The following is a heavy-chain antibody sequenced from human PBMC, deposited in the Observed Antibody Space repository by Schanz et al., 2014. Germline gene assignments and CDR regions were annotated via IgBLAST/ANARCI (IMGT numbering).Heavy chain of an antibody. Sequence: EVQLVESGGGLIQPGGSLRLSCAVSGFTVNTNYMSWVRQAPGKGLEWISSMYINSGSTQYADSVKGRFIISRDSSKNTLFLQMNSLRAEDTAVYFCARDGGRDGYNLAFDLWGRGTLVTVSS. J-gene: IGHJ2*01. CDR3: ARDGGRDGYNLAFDL. D-gene: IGHD5-12*01. V-gene: IGHV3-53*01. CDR1: GFTVNTNY. CDR2: MYINSGST.